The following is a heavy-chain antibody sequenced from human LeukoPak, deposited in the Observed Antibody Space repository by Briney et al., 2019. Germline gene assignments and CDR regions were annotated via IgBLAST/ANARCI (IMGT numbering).Heavy chain of an antibody. CDR3: ARVSVMVRSWWFDP. V-gene: IGHV3-30*04. CDR1: GFTFSSYV. CDR2: ISYDGSNE. D-gene: IGHD5-18*01. J-gene: IGHJ5*02. Sequence: GGSLRLSCAASGFTFSSYVMHWVRQAPGKGLEWVAIISYDGSNEYYADSVKGRFTISRDNAKNSVYLQMNSLRAEDTAVYYCARVSVMVRSWWFDPWGQGTLVTVSS.